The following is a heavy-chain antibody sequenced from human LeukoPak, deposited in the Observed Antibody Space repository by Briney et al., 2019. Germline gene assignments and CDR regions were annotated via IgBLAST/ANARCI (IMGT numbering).Heavy chain of an antibody. CDR2: ISGSGGST. CDR1: GFTFSSYA. CDR3: AKDLLMVRGVINYYYYGMDV. J-gene: IGHJ6*02. Sequence: PGGSLRLSCAASGFTFSSYAMSWVRQAPGKGLEWVSAISGSGGSTYYADSVKGRFTISRDNSKNTLYPQMNSLRAEDTAVYYCAKDLLMVRGVINYYYYGMDVWGQGTTVTVSS. V-gene: IGHV3-23*01. D-gene: IGHD3-10*01.